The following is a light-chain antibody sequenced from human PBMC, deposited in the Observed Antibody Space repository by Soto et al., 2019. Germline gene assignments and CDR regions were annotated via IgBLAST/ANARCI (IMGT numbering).Light chain of an antibody. CDR2: SAS. Sequence: DIQMTQSPSTLSASVGDRVTITCRASQSISTWLAWYQQKPGKAPKLLIYSASDLESGVPSRFSGSGFGTEFTLTITSLQPDDFATYYCQQINSYPRTFGPGTKVDIK. CDR3: QQINSYPRT. J-gene: IGKJ3*01. CDR1: QSISTW. V-gene: IGKV1-5*03.